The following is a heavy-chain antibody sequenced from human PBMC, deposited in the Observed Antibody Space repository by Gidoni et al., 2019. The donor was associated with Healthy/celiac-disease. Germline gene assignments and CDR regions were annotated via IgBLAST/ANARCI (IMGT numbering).Heavy chain of an antibody. V-gene: IGHV4-39*01. D-gene: IGHD5-12*01. CDR3: ASLDIVAYYFDY. CDR2: IYYSGST. J-gene: IGHJ4*02. CDR1: GGSISSSSYY. Sequence: QLQLQESGPGLVQPSETLSLTCTVSGGSISSSSYYWGWLRQPPGKGLEWIGSIYYSGSTYYNPSLKSRVTISVDTSKNQFSLKLSSVTAADTAVYYCASLDIVAYYFDYWGQGTLVTVSS.